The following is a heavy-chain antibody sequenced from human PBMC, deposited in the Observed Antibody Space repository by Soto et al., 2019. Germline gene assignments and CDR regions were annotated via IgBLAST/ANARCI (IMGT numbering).Heavy chain of an antibody. CDR2: IYWDNDR. CDR1: GFSLTNSGVG. V-gene: IGHV2-5*02. CDR3: XXXXXXXXXXXVGWFDS. Sequence: QITLKESGPTLVEPTQTLTLTCSFSGFSLTNSGVGVGWFRQAPGKALECLGIIYWDNDRRYNPSLKTRLTXXXXXXXXXXXXXXXXXXXXXXXXXXXXXXXXXXXXXXVGWFDSWGQGTPVTVS. D-gene: IGHD1-26*01. J-gene: IGHJ5*01.